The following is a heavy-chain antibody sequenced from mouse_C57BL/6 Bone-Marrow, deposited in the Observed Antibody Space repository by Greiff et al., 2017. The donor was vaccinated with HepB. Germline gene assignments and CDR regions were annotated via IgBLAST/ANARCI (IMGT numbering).Heavy chain of an antibody. Sequence: EVQLVESGGGLVQPKGSLKLSCAASGFTFNTYAMHWVRQAPGKGLEWVARIRSKSSNYATYYADSVKDRFTISRDDSQSMLYLQMNNLKTEDTAMYYCVREGGRSLAWFAYWGQGTLVTVSA. V-gene: IGHV10-3*01. J-gene: IGHJ3*01. D-gene: IGHD1-1*01. CDR2: IRSKSSNYAT. CDR3: VREGGRSLAWFAY. CDR1: GFTFNTYA.